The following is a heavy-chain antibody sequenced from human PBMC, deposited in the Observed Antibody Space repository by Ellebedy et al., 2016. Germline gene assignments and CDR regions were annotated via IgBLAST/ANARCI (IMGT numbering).Heavy chain of an antibody. Sequence: GGSLRLSXAASGFTVSNNYMRWVRQAPGKGLEWVSVIYSGGSTYYADSVKGRFTISRDNSKNTLYLQMNSLRAEDTAVYYCARDPPSIITRTWGWGQGTLVTVSS. V-gene: IGHV3-66*01. D-gene: IGHD3-22*01. CDR1: GFTVSNNY. CDR2: IYSGGST. J-gene: IGHJ4*02. CDR3: ARDPPSIITRTWG.